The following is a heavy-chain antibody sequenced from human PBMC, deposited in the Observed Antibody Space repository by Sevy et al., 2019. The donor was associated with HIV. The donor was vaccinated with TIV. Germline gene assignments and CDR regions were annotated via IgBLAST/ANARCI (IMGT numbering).Heavy chain of an antibody. V-gene: IGHV3-15*01. Sequence: GGALRLSCAASGFTFSNAWMSWVRQAPGKGLEWVGRIKDKTDGGATDYAEPGKGRFPISREDSKNRLYLQMNSLKTEDTAVYYCTTDLSWYYSGSGTNRLHRPGRYYMDVWGKGTTVTVSS. J-gene: IGHJ6*03. CDR3: TTDLSWYYSGSGTNRLHRPGRYYMDV. D-gene: IGHD3-10*01. CDR1: GFTFSNAW. CDR2: IKDKTDGGAT.